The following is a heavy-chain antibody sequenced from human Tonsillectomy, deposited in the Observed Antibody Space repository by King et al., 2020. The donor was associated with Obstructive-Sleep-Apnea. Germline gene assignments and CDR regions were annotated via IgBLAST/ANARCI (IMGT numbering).Heavy chain of an antibody. CDR2: ISYDGGKE. V-gene: IGHV3-30*04. CDR1: EFTLSNYA. J-gene: IGHJ4*02. Sequence: QVQLVESGGRVVQPGRSLRLSCAASEFTLSNYAVHWVRQAPGKGLEWVAAISYDGGKEYYADSVKGRFTISRDNSKNTLDLQMTSLRTEDTAVYFCARDIGYYNSAPPWDWGQGTLVTVSS. CDR3: ARDIGYYNSAPPWD. D-gene: IGHD2/OR15-2a*01.